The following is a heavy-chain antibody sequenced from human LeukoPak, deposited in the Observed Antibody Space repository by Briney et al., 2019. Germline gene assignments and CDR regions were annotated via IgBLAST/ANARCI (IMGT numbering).Heavy chain of an antibody. CDR1: GVTSRNSW. Sequence: PGGSLRLSSAASGVTSRNSWMHWVRQAPGKGLVWVSRITIDGSSTTYADSVKGRFTISRDSAKNTLYLQMNSLRAEDTAVYYCTRDRFYAMDAWGQGTTVTVSS. CDR3: TRDRFYAMDA. J-gene: IGHJ6*02. CDR2: ITIDGSST. V-gene: IGHV3-74*03.